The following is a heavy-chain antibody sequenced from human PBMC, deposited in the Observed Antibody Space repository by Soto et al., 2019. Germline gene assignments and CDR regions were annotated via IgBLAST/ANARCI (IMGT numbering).Heavy chain of an antibody. V-gene: IGHV3-53*01. CDR1: GFTVSSNY. CDR3: ATPPRYYYGLDV. CDR2: IYSGGTT. Sequence: GSLRLSCAASGFTVSSNYMSWVRQAPGKGLEWVSVIYSGGTTYYADSVKGRFTISRDNSKNTLYLQMNSLRAEDTAVYYCATPPRYYYGLDVWGQGTTVTVSS. J-gene: IGHJ6*02.